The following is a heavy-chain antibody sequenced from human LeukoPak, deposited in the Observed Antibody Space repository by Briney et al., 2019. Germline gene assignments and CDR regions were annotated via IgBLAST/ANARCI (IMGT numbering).Heavy chain of an antibody. V-gene: IGHV3-30*04. CDR2: ISYDGSNK. Sequence: GRSLRLSCAASGFTFSSYAMHWVRQAPGKGLEWVAVISYDGSNKYYADSVKGRFTISRDNSKNTLYLQMNSLRAEDTAVCYCARDDCSGGSCFGYWGQGTLVTVSS. D-gene: IGHD2-15*01. J-gene: IGHJ4*02. CDR1: GFTFSSYA. CDR3: ARDDCSGGSCFGY.